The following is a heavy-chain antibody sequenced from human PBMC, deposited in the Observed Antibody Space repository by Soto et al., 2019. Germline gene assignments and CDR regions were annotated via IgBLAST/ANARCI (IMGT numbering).Heavy chain of an antibody. CDR1: GGYLSSSSYY. CDR3: ARTFGVVTLDY. Sequence: PSETLSVTCPVSGGYLSSSSYYWGWHRQPPGKGLEWIGSIYYSGSTYYNPSPKSRVTISVDTSKNQFSLKLSSVTAADTAVYYCARTFGVVTLDYWGQGTLVTVSS. J-gene: IGHJ4*02. CDR2: IYYSGST. D-gene: IGHD3-3*01. V-gene: IGHV4-39*01.